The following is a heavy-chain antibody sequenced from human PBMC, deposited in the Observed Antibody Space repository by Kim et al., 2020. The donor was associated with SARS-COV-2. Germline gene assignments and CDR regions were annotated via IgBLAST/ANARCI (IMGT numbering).Heavy chain of an antibody. D-gene: IGHD3-10*01. Sequence: ASVKVSCKVSGYTLTELSMHWVRQAPGKGLEWMGGFDPEDGETIYAQKFQGRVTMTEDTSTDTAYMELSSLRSEDTAVYYCATGGFTMVRGVTLGGMDVWGQGTTVTVSS. CDR3: ATGGFTMVRGVTLGGMDV. CDR1: GYTLTELS. CDR2: FDPEDGET. J-gene: IGHJ6*02. V-gene: IGHV1-24*01.